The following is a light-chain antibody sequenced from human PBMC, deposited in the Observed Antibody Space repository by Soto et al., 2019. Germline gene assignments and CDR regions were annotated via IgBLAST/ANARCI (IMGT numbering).Light chain of an antibody. V-gene: IGKV3-11*01. CDR1: QSVASY. CDR2: HAS. J-gene: IGKJ2*01. CDR3: QHRADWPRGS. Sequence: EIVLTQSPDTLSLSPGDTATLSCRASQSVASYLAWYQQKPGQPPRLLMYHASNRATGIPARFSGSGSGTRFTLTISSLEPDDFAVYYCQHRADWPRGSFGQGTKLEIK.